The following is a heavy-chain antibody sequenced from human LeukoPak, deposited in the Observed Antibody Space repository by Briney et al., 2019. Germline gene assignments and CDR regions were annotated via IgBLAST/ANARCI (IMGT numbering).Heavy chain of an antibody. J-gene: IGHJ4*01. Sequence: SETLSLTCTVSGSSISSYYWSWIRQPPGKGLEWVASIYYSGGTNYNPSLKSRVTISVDTSKNQFSLKLSSVTAADTAVYYCARDAPSGAHDYWGHGTLVTVSS. D-gene: IGHD2-8*02. CDR3: ARDAPSGAHDY. CDR2: IYYSGGT. CDR1: GSSISSYY. V-gene: IGHV4-59*01.